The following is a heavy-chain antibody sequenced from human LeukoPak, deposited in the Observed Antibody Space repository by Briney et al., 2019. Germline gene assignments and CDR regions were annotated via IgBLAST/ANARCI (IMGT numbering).Heavy chain of an antibody. V-gene: IGHV4-61*02. D-gene: IGHD3-16*01. CDR2: IYTSGST. J-gene: IGHJ4*02. CDR3: ARGYDYVSGY. Sequence: PSETLSLTCTVSGGSISSGSYYWSWIRQPAGKGLEWIGRIYTSGSTNYNPSLKSRVTISVDTSKNQFSLKLSSVTAADTAVYYCARGYDYVSGYWGQGTLVTVSS. CDR1: GGSISSGSYY.